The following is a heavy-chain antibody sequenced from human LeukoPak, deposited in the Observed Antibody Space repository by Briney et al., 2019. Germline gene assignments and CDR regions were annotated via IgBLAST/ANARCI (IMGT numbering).Heavy chain of an antibody. D-gene: IGHD3-16*02. CDR1: GGSFSGYY. V-gene: IGHV4-34*01. CDR2: INHSGST. Sequence: KSSETLSLTCAVYGGSFSGYYWSWIRQPPGKGLEWIGEINHSGSTNYNPSLKSRVTISVDTSKNQFSLKLSSVTAADTAVYYCASESYDYVWGSYRFGDYWGQGTLVTVSS. CDR3: ASESYDYVWGSYRFGDY. J-gene: IGHJ4*02.